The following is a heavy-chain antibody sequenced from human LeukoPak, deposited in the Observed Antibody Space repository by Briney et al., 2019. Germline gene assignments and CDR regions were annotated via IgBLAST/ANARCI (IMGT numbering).Heavy chain of an antibody. CDR3: ARGSIVVVVAATSLLAPGDFDY. J-gene: IGHJ4*02. CDR1: GYTFTSYD. D-gene: IGHD2-15*01. Sequence: GASVKVSCKASGYTFTSYDINWVRQATGQGLEWMGWMNPNSGNTGYAQKFQGRVTMTRNTSISTAYMELSSLRSEDTAVYYCARGSIVVVVAATSLLAPGDFDYWGQGTLVTVSS. V-gene: IGHV1-8*01. CDR2: MNPNSGNT.